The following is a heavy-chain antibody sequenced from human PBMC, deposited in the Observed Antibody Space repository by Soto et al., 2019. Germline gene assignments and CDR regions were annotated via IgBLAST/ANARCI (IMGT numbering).Heavy chain of an antibody. CDR1: GYTFTSYG. Sequence: GASVKVSCKASGYTFTSYGISWVRQAPGQGLERMGWISAYNGNTNYAQKLQGRVTMTTDTSTSTAYTELRSLGADEPAVYYGARGRVYSSGWSYYCFDCWGQVTLVTVSS. D-gene: IGHD6-19*01. CDR3: ARGRVYSSGWSYYCFDC. V-gene: IGHV1-18*04. CDR2: ISAYNGNT. J-gene: IGHJ4*02.